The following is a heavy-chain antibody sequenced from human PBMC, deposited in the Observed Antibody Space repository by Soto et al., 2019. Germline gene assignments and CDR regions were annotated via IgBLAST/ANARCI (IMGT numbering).Heavy chain of an antibody. CDR3: ASTTVVTEPFYAFDI. V-gene: IGHV1-3*01. CDR1: GYTFTSYA. D-gene: IGHD4-17*01. CDR2: INAGNGNT. J-gene: IGHJ3*02. Sequence: ASVPVSCQASGYTFTSYAMHWVSQAPGQRLEWMGWINAGNGNTKYSQKFQGRVTITRDTSASTAYMELSSLRSEDTAVYYCASTTVVTEPFYAFDIWGQGTMVTVSS.